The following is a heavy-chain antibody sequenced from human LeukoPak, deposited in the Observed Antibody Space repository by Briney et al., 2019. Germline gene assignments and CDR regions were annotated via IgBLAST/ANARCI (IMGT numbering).Heavy chain of an antibody. Sequence: PGGSLRLSCAASGFTFNNYAMTWVRQAPGKGLEWVSAITGSGDYTNYADSVKGRFTISRDNSKYTIYLQMNSLRAEDTAIYYCAKRSSTSSGYFDLWGRGTLVTVSS. J-gene: IGHJ4*02. V-gene: IGHV3-23*01. D-gene: IGHD3-22*01. CDR2: ITGSGDYT. CDR3: AKRSSTSSGYFDL. CDR1: GFTFNNYA.